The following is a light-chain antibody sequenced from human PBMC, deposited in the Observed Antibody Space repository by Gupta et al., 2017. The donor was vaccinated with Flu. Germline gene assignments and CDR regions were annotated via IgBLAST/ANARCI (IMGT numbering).Light chain of an antibody. CDR3: SSCTSGTTVV. J-gene: IGLJ2*01. CDR1: RSDIGSYNY. V-gene: IGLV2-14*03. CDR2: GVT. Sequence: QSALTQPTSVSGSPGQSITISCTGTRSDIGSYNYVSWYQQHPGKAPKLLIYGVTNRPSGVSNRFSCSKSGDTASLTISGLQAEDEADYYCSSCTSGTTVVFGGGTKLTVL.